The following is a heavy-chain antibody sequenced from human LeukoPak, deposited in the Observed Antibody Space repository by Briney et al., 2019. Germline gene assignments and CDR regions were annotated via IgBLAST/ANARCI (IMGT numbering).Heavy chain of an antibody. V-gene: IGHV4-59*01. Sequence: SETLSLTCTVSGGSISSYYWSWIRQPPGKGLEWIGYIYYSGSTNYSPSLKSRVTISVDTSKNQFSLKLSSVTAADTAVYYCARQKWGFSDWFDPWGQGTLVTVSS. J-gene: IGHJ5*02. CDR3: ARQKWGFSDWFDP. CDR1: GGSISSYY. CDR2: IYYSGST. D-gene: IGHD1-26*01.